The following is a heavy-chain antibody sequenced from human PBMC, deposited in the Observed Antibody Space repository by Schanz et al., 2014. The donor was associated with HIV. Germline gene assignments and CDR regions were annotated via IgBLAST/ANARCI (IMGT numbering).Heavy chain of an antibody. CDR2: IKTSGGTT. D-gene: IGHD2-15*01. CDR3: ARTHYSVVSSRAMDA. J-gene: IGHJ6*02. Sequence: QVQLVQSGAEVKKPGSSVRVSCKASGETFSNYVISWVRQAPGQGLEWMGMIKTSGGTTTYAQKFQGRVTLTRDTTATTVYMELSSLKSEDTAVYYCARTHYSVVSSRAMDAWGQGTTVTVSS. CDR1: GETFSNYV. V-gene: IGHV1-46*01.